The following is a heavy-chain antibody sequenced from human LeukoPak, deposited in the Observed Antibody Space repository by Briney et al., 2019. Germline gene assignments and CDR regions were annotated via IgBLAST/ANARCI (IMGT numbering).Heavy chain of an antibody. CDR3: ARYHYYGSGSYCD. V-gene: IGHV1-69*01. CDR1: GGTFSSYA. Sequence: SVKVSCKASGGTFSSYAISWVRQAPGQGLKWMGGIIPIFGTANYAQKFQGRVTITADESTSTAYMELSSLRSEDTAVYYCARYHYYGSGSYCDWGQGTLVTVSS. D-gene: IGHD3-10*01. CDR2: IIPIFGTA. J-gene: IGHJ4*02.